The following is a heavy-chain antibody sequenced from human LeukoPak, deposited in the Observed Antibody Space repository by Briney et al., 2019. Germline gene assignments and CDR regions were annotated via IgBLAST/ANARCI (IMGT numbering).Heavy chain of an antibody. D-gene: IGHD6-19*01. Sequence: GRSLRLSCAPSGFTFSSYGMHWVRQAPGKGLEWVAIIWYDGSNKNYADSVKGRFTISRDNSKNTLYLQMNSLRVEDTAVYYCAKDPHQRIAVAGYFDYWGQGTLVTVSS. CDR2: IWYDGSNK. J-gene: IGHJ4*02. V-gene: IGHV3-33*06. CDR3: AKDPHQRIAVAGYFDY. CDR1: GFTFSSYG.